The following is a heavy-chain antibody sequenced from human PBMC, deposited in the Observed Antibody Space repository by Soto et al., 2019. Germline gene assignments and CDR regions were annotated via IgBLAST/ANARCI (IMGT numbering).Heavy chain of an antibody. CDR1: GFTFSSYG. Sequence: GGSLRLSCAASGFTFSSYGMHWVRQAPGKGLEWVAVIWYDGSNKYYADSVKGRFTISRDNSKNTLYLQMNSLRAEDTAVYYCARDYDILTGYYRPTYYFDYWGQGTLVTVSS. V-gene: IGHV3-33*01. CDR3: ARDYDILTGYYRPTYYFDY. D-gene: IGHD3-9*01. CDR2: IWYDGSNK. J-gene: IGHJ4*02.